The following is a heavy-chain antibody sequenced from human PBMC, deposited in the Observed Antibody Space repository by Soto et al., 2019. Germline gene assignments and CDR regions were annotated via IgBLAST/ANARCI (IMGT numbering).Heavy chain of an antibody. Sequence: GASVKVSCKASGYTFTSYGISWVRQAPGQGLEWMGWISAYNGNTNYAQKLQGRVTMTTDTSTSTAYMELRSLRSDDTAVYYCARDEYYDSSGYSSGAFDIWGQGTVVTVSS. CDR3: ARDEYYDSSGYSSGAFDI. CDR1: GYTFTSYG. CDR2: ISAYNGNT. V-gene: IGHV1-18*01. D-gene: IGHD3-22*01. J-gene: IGHJ3*02.